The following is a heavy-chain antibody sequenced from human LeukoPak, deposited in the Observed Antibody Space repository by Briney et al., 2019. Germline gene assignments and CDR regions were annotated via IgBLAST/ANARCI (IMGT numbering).Heavy chain of an antibody. CDR1: GFTFSSYA. V-gene: IGHV3-23*01. CDR2: ISGSGGST. CDR3: ARGGVVGATSLIDF. J-gene: IGHJ4*01. Sequence: HPGGSLRLSCAASGFTFSSYAMSWVRQAPGKGLEWVSAISGSGGSTYYADSVKGRFTISRDNSKNTLYLQMISLRAEDTAFYYCARGGVVGATSLIDFWGHGTPVTVSS. D-gene: IGHD1-26*01.